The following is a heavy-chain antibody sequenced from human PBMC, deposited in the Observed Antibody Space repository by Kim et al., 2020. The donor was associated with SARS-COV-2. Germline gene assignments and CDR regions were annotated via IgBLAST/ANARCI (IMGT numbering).Heavy chain of an antibody. D-gene: IGHD2-2*01. CDR2: IWYDGSNK. Sequence: GGSLRLSCAASGFTFSSYAMHWVRQAPGKGLEWVAVIWYDGSNKYYADSVKGRFTISRDNSKNTLYLQMNSLRAEDTAVYYCAKGFRIPAAMLLQEYYYYGMDVWGQGTTVTVSS. J-gene: IGHJ6*02. CDR1: GFTFSSYA. V-gene: IGHV3-33*06. CDR3: AKGFRIPAAMLLQEYYYYGMDV.